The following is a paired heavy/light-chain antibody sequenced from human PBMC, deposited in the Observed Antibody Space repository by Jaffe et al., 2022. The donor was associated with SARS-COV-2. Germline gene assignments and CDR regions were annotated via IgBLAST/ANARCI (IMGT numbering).Heavy chain of an antibody. CDR3: TTRVVTTNDY. CDR1: GFTFNKAW. J-gene: IGHJ4*02. D-gene: IGHD2-21*02. Sequence: EVQLVESGGGLVEPGGSLRLSCAASGFTFNKAWMNWVRQPPGKGLEWVGRIKTTPDGETTEYAVPAKGRFIISRHDSKNILYLQLNSLTTEDTAMYYCTTRVVTTNDYWGQGTQVTVSS. V-gene: IGHV3-15*01. CDR2: IKTTPDGETT.
Light chain of an antibody. CDR1: SSDVGGYDY. Sequence: QSALTQPRSVSGSPGQSVTISCTGTSSDVGGYDYVSWYQQHPGKVPKHMIYDVNERPSGVPDRFSGSKSGNTAALTISGLQTEDEADYYCCSYAGGDTFVFGTGTKVTVL. CDR2: DVN. J-gene: IGLJ1*01. V-gene: IGLV2-11*01. CDR3: CSYAGGDTFV.